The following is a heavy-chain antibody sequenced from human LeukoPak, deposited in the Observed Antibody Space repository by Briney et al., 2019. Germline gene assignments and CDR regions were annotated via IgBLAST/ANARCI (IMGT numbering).Heavy chain of an antibody. CDR1: GFTFSSYA. D-gene: IGHD2-2*01. J-gene: IGHJ4*02. V-gene: IGHV3-23*01. CDR2: ISGSGGST. Sequence: PGGSLRLSCAASGFTFSSYAMSWVRQAPGKGLEWVSAISGSGGSTYADSVKGRFTISRDNSKNTLYLQMNSLRAEDTAVYYCANTGNIVVVPAARFDYWGQGTLVTVPS. CDR3: ANTGNIVVVPAARFDY.